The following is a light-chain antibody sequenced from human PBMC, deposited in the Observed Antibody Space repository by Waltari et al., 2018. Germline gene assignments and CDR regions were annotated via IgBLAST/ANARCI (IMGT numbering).Light chain of an antibody. Sequence: DIQMTQSPSSLSASVGDRLTITCRASQSITTDLNWYQQKPGKAPNLLIYAAFSLQSGVPSRFCGSGSGTDFTLTISSLLPEDFATYYCQQTYSTPYTFGQGTKVEIK. CDR3: QQTYSTPYT. CDR2: AAF. CDR1: QSITTD. V-gene: IGKV1-39*01. J-gene: IGKJ2*01.